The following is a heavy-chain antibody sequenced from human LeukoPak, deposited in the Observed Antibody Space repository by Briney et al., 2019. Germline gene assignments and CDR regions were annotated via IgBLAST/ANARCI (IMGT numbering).Heavy chain of an antibody. CDR2: IYPGDSDT. D-gene: IGHD6-19*01. CDR1: GYSFTSYW. V-gene: IGHV5-51*01. CDR3: ARRVAVAGHLYWYFDL. Sequence: KSGESLKISCKGSGYSFTSYWIGWVRQMPGKGLEWMGIIYPGDSDTRYSPSFQGQVTISADKSISTAYLQWSSLKASDTAMYYCARRVAVAGHLYWYFDLWGRGTLVTVSS. J-gene: IGHJ2*01.